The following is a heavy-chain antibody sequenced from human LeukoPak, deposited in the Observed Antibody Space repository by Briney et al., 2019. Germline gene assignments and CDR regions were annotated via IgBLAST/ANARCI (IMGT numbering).Heavy chain of an antibody. CDR2: IYTSGGT. CDR1: GGSIGSYY. Sequence: SETLSLTCTVSGGSIGSYYWSWIRQPAGKGLEWIGLIYTSGGTVYNPSLKSRVTMSVDTSKNQFSLKLSSVTAVDTAVYYCARGVFYYDTSGRGYYFDYWGQGTLVTVSS. D-gene: IGHD3-22*01. J-gene: IGHJ4*02. CDR3: ARGVFYYDTSGRGYYFDY. V-gene: IGHV4-4*07.